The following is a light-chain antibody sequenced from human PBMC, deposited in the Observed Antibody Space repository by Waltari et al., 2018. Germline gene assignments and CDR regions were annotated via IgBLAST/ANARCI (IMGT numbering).Light chain of an antibody. CDR1: QSVWWN. CDR2: GAS. Sequence: EVIMTQSPATLSVSPGESATLPCRASQSVWWNLAWYQQKPGQAPRLLIYGASSRATDIPGRFSGSGSGTEFTLTITSLQSEDFAVYYCQQYNNWPATFGQGTKLEIK. J-gene: IGKJ2*01. V-gene: IGKV3-15*01. CDR3: QQYNNWPAT.